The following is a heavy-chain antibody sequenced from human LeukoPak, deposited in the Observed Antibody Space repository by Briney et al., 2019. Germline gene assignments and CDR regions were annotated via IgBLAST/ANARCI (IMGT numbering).Heavy chain of an antibody. CDR3: AFGPHQQWLLADY. V-gene: IGHV3-23*01. CDR2: ITGSGDST. D-gene: IGHD6-19*01. J-gene: IGHJ4*02. Sequence: GGSLRLSCAVSGVSFSSYAVGWVRQTPGKGLQLVCTITGSGDSTFYADSVNGRFTVSRDNSKNTLYLQMSSLRADDTALYYCAFGPHQQWLLADYWGQGTLVTVSS. CDR1: GVSFSSYA.